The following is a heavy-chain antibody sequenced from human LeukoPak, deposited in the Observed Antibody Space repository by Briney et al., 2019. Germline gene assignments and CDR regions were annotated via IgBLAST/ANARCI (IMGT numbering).Heavy chain of an antibody. D-gene: IGHD6-13*01. V-gene: IGHV3-21*01. J-gene: IGHJ3*02. CDR3: AGGYASSWKKGTDGFDI. CDR2: ISSGSYYT. CDR1: GFTFSSYS. Sequence: KPGGSLRLSCAASGFTFSSYSMNWVRQAPGKGPEWVSSISSGSYYTYYGESVKGRFTISRDNARNSLFLQMNSLRDEDTAVYYCAGGYASSWKKGTDGFDIWGQGTMVTVSS.